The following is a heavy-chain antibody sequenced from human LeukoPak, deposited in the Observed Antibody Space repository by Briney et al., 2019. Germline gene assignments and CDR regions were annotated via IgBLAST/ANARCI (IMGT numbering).Heavy chain of an antibody. CDR1: GFTFTDYY. J-gene: IGHJ4*02. V-gene: IGHV3-11*04. Sequence: GGSLRLSCAASGFTFTDYYMSWIRQAPGKGLEWVSYISSSVSTRQYADSVKGRFTVSRDNSKNTLYLQMNSRRAGGTAVYYCAKDRGSGWFFDYWGQGTLVTVSS. D-gene: IGHD6-19*01. CDR3: AKDRGSGWFFDY. CDR2: ISSSVSTR.